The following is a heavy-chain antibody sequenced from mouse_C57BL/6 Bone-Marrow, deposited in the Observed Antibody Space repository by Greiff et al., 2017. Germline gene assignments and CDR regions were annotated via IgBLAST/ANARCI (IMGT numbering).Heavy chain of an antibody. J-gene: IGHJ2*01. CDR2: FYPGNGSI. Sequence: LQESGAELVKPGASVKLSCTASGYTFTEYTIHWVKQRSGQGLEWIGWFYPGNGSIKYNEKFKDKATLTADKSSSTGYMELSRWTSEYSAVYFCARHERDYYGSSPYYFYYWGQGTTLTVAS. CDR3: ARHERDYYGSSPYYFYY. V-gene: IGHV1-62-2*01. D-gene: IGHD1-1*01. CDR1: GYTFTEYT.